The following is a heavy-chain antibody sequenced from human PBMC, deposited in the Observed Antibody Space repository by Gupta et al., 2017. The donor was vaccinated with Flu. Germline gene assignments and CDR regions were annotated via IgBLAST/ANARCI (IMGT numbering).Heavy chain of an antibody. Sequence: QVQLVESGGGVVQPGRSLRLSCAASGFTFSYYAMHWGRQAPGQGLEWVAVSSYDGTETHYTESVKGRFTVSRDNSRNTLYLQLNSLRAEDTAVYYCAKTRGTLRTVKLEFWGQGTLVTVSS. J-gene: IGHJ4*02. CDR2: SSYDGTET. CDR1: GFTFSYYA. V-gene: IGHV3-30*18. CDR3: AKTRGTLRTVKLEF. D-gene: IGHD1-7*01.